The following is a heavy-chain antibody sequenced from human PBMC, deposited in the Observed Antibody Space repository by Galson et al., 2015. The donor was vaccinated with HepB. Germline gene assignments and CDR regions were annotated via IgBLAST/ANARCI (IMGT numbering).Heavy chain of an antibody. Sequence: SVKVSCKASGFTFTNSAVQWVRQARGQRLEWIGWIIVGRTYTKYAQKFQERVTITREMSTSTAYMELNSLRSEDTAVYYCAADQRGIGNGFGIWGQGTIVTVSS. J-gene: IGHJ3*02. CDR3: AADQRGIGNGFGI. CDR1: GFTFTNSA. D-gene: IGHD3-16*01. V-gene: IGHV1-58*01. CDR2: IIVGRTYT.